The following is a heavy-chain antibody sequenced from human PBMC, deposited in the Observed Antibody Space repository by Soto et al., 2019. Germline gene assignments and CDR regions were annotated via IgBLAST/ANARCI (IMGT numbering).Heavy chain of an antibody. CDR2: IWYDGSKT. D-gene: IGHD5-18*01. J-gene: IGHJ4*02. CDR3: ARDYSFGSLDFHS. Sequence: GSLRLSCAASGYSFSRNGVHWVRQAPGQGLEWVALIWYDGSKTNYADSVKGRFTISRDDSKNTLYLQMDGLRAEDTAVYYCARDYSFGSLDFHSWGQGTLVTVSS. CDR1: GYSFSRNG. V-gene: IGHV3-33*01.